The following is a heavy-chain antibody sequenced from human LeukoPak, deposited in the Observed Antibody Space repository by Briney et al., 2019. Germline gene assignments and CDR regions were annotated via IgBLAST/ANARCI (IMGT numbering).Heavy chain of an antibody. D-gene: IGHD6-19*01. CDR1: VFSFSSYI. CDR3: ATKKGVVAVAGTFDY. V-gene: IGHV3-21*01. Sequence: GRSRRLSCTATVFSFSSYIMNWIRQAPGKGLEWVASISSSSTYIYSTDSVEGRFTISRDKAKNSLYLQMHSLRVEDTAVYYCATKKGVVAVAGTFDYWGQGTLVNVSS. CDR2: ISSSSTYI. J-gene: IGHJ4*02.